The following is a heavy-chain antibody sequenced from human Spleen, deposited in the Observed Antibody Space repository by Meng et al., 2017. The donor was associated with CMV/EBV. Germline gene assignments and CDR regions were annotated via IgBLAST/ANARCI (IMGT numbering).Heavy chain of an antibody. CDR1: YRVTDYG. CDR3: ARDLEWGSSWYADWFDP. Sequence: YRVTDYGISWVRQAPGRGLEWMGWISAYNGNANYGHNLQGRGTLTTDSSTDTAYMEVSNLRSDDTGVYYCARDLEWGSSWYADWFDPWGQGTLVTVSS. CDR2: ISAYNGNA. J-gene: IGHJ5*02. D-gene: IGHD6-13*01. V-gene: IGHV1-18*01.